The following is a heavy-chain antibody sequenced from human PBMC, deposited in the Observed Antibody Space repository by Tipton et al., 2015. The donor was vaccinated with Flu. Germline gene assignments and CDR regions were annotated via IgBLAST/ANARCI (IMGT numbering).Heavy chain of an antibody. CDR1: GGSISSYY. CDR3: ARYSSSVATYWYFDL. Sequence: TLSLTCTVSGGSISSYYWSWIRQPPGKGLEWIGYIYYSGSTNYNPSLKSRVTISVDTSKNQFSLKLSSVTAADTAVYYCARYSSSVATYWYFDLWGRGTLVTVSS. CDR2: IYYSGST. J-gene: IGHJ2*01. V-gene: IGHV4-59*01. D-gene: IGHD6-6*01.